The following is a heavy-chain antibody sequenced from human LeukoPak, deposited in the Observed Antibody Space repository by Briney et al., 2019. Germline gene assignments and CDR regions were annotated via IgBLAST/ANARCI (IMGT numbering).Heavy chain of an antibody. D-gene: IGHD2-15*01. CDR2: ISAYNGNT. CDR3: ARDFCSGGSCYSNYYYMDV. CDR1: GYTFTSYG. V-gene: IGHV1-18*01. J-gene: IGHJ6*03. Sequence: ASVKVSYKASGYTFTSYGISWVRQAPGQGLEWMGWISAYNGNTNYAQKLQGRVTMTTDTSTSTAYMELRSLRSDDTAVYYCARDFCSGGSCYSNYYYMDVWGKGTTVTVSS.